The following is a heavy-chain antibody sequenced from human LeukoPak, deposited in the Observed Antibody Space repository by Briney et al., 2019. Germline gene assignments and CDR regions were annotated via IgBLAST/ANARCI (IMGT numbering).Heavy chain of an antibody. V-gene: IGHV3-23*01. Sequence: PGGSLRLSCAASGFTFSSYAMSWVRRAPGKGLEWVSAISGSGGSTYYADSVKGRFTISRDNSKNALYLQMNSLRAEDTAVYYCAKDAEMATTYSYWGQGTLVTVSS. CDR1: GFTFSSYA. J-gene: IGHJ4*02. CDR2: ISGSGGST. CDR3: AKDAEMATTYSY. D-gene: IGHD5-24*01.